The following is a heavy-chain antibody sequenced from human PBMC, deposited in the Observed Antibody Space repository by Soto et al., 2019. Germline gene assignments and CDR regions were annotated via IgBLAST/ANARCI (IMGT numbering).Heavy chain of an antibody. D-gene: IGHD3-22*01. CDR3: ARQGFRQFTTDWLPKKGWFDP. CDR1: GGAFSGYY. Sequence: LEALSLPCAVFGGAFSGYYLSWVRQPPGKGPGVIGSIYYSGTIYYNPSLKSRVAISVDTSNNQFSLTLTSVTAADTAVYYCARQGFRQFTTDWLPKKGWFDPWGQGSRVTVSS. V-gene: IGHV4-34*01. J-gene: IGHJ5*02. CDR2: IYYSGTI.